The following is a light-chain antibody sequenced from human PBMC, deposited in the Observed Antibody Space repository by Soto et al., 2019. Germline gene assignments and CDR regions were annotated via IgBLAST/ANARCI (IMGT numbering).Light chain of an antibody. CDR1: QTISSW. Sequence: DIQMTQSPSTLFASVGDRVTITCRASQTISSWLAWYQQKPGKAAKLLIYKASTLKSGVPSRFSGSGSGTELTITISSLQPDDFETYYCQHYNSYSEAFGQGTKVDIK. J-gene: IGKJ1*01. CDR3: QHYNSYSEA. CDR2: KAS. V-gene: IGKV1-5*03.